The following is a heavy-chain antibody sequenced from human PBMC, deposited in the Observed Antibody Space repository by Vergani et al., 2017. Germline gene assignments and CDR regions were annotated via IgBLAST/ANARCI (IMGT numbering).Heavy chain of an antibody. V-gene: IGHV4-34*01. CDR1: GGSFSGYY. CDR2: INHLGST. Sequence: VQLQQWGAGLLKPSEPLSLTCAVYGGSFSGYYWSWIRQPPGKGLEWIGEINHLGSTNYHPSLKSRVTISVDTSKNPVSLKLSSVTAADTAVYYCARDPSSSWYGWFDPWGQGTLVTVSS. CDR3: ARDPSSSWYGWFDP. D-gene: IGHD6-13*01. J-gene: IGHJ5*02.